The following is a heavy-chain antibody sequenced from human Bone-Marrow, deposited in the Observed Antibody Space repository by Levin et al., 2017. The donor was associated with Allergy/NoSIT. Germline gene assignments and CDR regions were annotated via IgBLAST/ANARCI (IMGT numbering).Heavy chain of an antibody. D-gene: IGHD2/OR15-2a*01. CDR3: ARDETFNSWHVGWFDS. V-gene: IGHV4-61*02. J-gene: IGHJ5*01. Sequence: LRLSCTVSGDSISNTHHYWSWIRQPAGKGLEWIGRMFAGGAATYKRSLRSRVTISIDTSKNQFSLKLTSVTAADTAVYYCARDETFNSWHVGWFDSWGQGTLVTVSS. CDR1: GDSISNTHHY. CDR2: MFAGGAA.